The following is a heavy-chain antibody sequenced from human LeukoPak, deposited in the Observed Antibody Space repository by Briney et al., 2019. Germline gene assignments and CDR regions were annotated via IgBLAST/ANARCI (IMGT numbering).Heavy chain of an antibody. V-gene: IGHV3-7*04. CDR1: GFTFSNFW. Sequence: GGSLRLSRAVSGFTFSNFWMSWVRQAPGRGLEWVANIHPEGNEKYHVDSVKGRFTISRDNTKNLLFLQMNGLRVEDTALYYCARGDAFSGDHWGQGTLVTVSS. CDR2: IHPEGNEK. J-gene: IGHJ4*02. CDR3: ARGDAFSGDH.